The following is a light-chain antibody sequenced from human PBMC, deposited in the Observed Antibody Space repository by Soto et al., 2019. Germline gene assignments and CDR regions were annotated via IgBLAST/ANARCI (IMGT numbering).Light chain of an antibody. CDR1: QSVAGN. J-gene: IGKJ5*01. Sequence: EIVMTQSPATLSVSPGETATLSCRASQSVAGNLAWYQQKPGQPPRLLIYGVSTRATGVPARFSGSGSETDFSLTISSLQIEDFALYYCQQYNNWPSITFGQGTRLEI. V-gene: IGKV3-15*01. CDR2: GVS. CDR3: QQYNNWPSIT.